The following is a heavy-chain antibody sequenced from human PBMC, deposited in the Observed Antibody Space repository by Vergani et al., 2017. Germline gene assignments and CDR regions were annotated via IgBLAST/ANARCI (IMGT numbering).Heavy chain of an antibody. J-gene: IGHJ4*02. Sequence: VQLVESGGGVVQPGRSLRLSCAASGFTLSSYGMHWVRQAPGKGLEWVGRIKSKTDGGTTDYAAPVTGRFTISRDDSKNTLYLQMNSLKTEDTAVYYCTTVESQVYSSSWGRDYWGQGTLVTVSS. CDR2: IKSKTDGGTT. V-gene: IGHV3-15*01. CDR1: GFTLSSYG. D-gene: IGHD6-13*01. CDR3: TTVESQVYSSSWGRDY.